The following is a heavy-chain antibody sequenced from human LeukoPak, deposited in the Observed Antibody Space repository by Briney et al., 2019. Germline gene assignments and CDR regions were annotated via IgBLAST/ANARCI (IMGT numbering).Heavy chain of an antibody. CDR3: AKDEYYDSSGYAYDAFDI. J-gene: IGHJ3*02. Sequence: GGSLRLSCAASGFTFSSYAMSWVRQAPGKGLEWVSAISGSGGSTYYADSVKGRFTISRDNSKNTLYLQMNSLRAEDTAVYYCAKDEYYDSSGYAYDAFDIWGQGTVVTVSS. V-gene: IGHV3-23*01. CDR2: ISGSGGST. D-gene: IGHD3-22*01. CDR1: GFTFSSYA.